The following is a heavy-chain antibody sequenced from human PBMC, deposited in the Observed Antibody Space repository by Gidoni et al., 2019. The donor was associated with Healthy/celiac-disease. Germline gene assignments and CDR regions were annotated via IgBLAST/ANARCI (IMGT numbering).Heavy chain of an antibody. Sequence: EVQLLESGGGLVQPGGSLRLSCAASGFPFSSHAMSWVLQAPGKGLGWVSAISGSGGSTYYADSVKGRFTISRDNSKNTLYLQMNSLRAEDTAVYYCAKDIVVVVAATPENAFDIWGQGTMVTVSS. D-gene: IGHD2-15*01. CDR1: GFPFSSHA. V-gene: IGHV3-23*01. CDR3: AKDIVVVVAATPENAFDI. CDR2: ISGSGGST. J-gene: IGHJ3*02.